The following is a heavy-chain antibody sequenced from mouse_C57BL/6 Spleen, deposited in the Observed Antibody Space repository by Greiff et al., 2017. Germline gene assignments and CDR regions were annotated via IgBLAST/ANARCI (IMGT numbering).Heavy chain of an antibody. Sequence: VQLQQSVAELVRPGASVKLSCTASGFNIKNTYMHWVKQRPEQGLEWIGRIDPANGNTKYAPKFQGKATITADTSSNTAYLQLSSLTSEDTAIYYCARGIYYDYDDYYAMDYWGQGTSVTVSS. CDR2: IDPANGNT. V-gene: IGHV14-3*01. CDR1: GFNIKNTY. D-gene: IGHD2-4*01. CDR3: ARGIYYDYDDYYAMDY. J-gene: IGHJ4*01.